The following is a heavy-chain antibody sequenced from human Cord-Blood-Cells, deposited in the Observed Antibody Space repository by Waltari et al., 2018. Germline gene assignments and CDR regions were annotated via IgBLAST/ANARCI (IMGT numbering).Heavy chain of an antibody. J-gene: IGHJ4*02. CDR1: GFQLSTRGVG. D-gene: IGHD3-22*01. CDR2: IYWDDDK. CDR3: AHMEPLLRAFYY. V-gene: IGHV2-5*02. Sequence: QITLKESGPTLVKPTQTLTLTCTFSGFQLSTRGVGVSWIRQPPGKALEWLALIYWDDDKLYSPSLKSRLTITKDTSKNQVVLTMTNMDPVDTATYYCAHMEPLLRAFYYWGQGTLVTVSS.